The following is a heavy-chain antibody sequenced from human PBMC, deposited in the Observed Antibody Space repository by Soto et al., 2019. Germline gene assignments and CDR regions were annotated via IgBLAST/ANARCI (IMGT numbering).Heavy chain of an antibody. D-gene: IGHD2-15*01. V-gene: IGHV3-53*02. CDR1: GFIVSDNY. CDR3: ARGGGGTLRPYDH. CDR2: IYSGGST. J-gene: IGHJ4*02. Sequence: EVQLVETGGGLIQPGGSLRLSCAVSGFIVSDNYMTWVRQAPGKGLEWVSVIYSGGSTFYADSVKGRFTISRDTSKTTLYLQMSSLRAGDTAIYYCARGGGGTLRPYDHWGQGTLVTVSS.